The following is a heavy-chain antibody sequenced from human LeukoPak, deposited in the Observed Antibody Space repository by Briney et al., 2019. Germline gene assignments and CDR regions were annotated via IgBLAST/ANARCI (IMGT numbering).Heavy chain of an antibody. J-gene: IGHJ5*02. D-gene: IGHD3-3*01. CDR3: ARDHLANLASRLFDP. CDR2: IYYSGST. V-gene: IGHV4-59*12. CDR1: GASISTYY. Sequence: SETLSLTCTVSGASISTYYWSWIRQPPGKGLEWIGYIYYSGSTNYNPSLKSRVTISVDTSKNHFSLKLSSVTAADTAVYYCARDHLANLASRLFDPWGQGTLVTVSS.